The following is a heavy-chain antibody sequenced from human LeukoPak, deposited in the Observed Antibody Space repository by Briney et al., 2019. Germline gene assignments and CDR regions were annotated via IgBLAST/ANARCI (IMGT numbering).Heavy chain of an antibody. CDR1: GYTFTGYY. Sequence: ASVKVSCKASGYTFTGYYMHWVRQAPGQGLEWMGWINPNSGGTNYAQKFQGRVTMTRDTSISTAYMELSRLRSDDTAVYYCARPMVRGGYDFDPWGQGTLVTVSS. J-gene: IGHJ5*02. D-gene: IGHD3-10*01. CDR2: INPNSGGT. CDR3: ARPMVRGGYDFDP. V-gene: IGHV1-2*02.